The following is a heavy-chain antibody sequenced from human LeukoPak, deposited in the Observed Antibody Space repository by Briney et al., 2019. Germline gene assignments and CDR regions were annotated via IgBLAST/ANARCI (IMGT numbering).Heavy chain of an antibody. CDR1: GGSISSGSYY. CDR2: IYTSGST. CDR3: ARSPLHYYYYYMDV. V-gene: IGHV4-61*02. Sequence: PSETLSLTCTVSGGSISSGSYYWSWIRQPAGKGLEWIGRIYTSGSTNYNPSLKSRVTISVDTSKNQFSLKLSSVTAADTAVYYCARSPLHYYYYYMDVWGKGTTVTISS. J-gene: IGHJ6*03.